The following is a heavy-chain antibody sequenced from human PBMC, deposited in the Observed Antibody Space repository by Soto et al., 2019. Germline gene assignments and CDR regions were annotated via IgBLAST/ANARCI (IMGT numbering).Heavy chain of an antibody. Sequence: SETLSLTCTVSGGSISSSSYYWGWIRQPPGKGLEWIGSMFYSGSTYYNPSLESRVTISVDTSKNQFSLKLTSVTAADTAVYYCARHGYFDSSGYSAFDIWGQGTMVT. CDR2: MFYSGST. D-gene: IGHD3-22*01. CDR1: GGSISSSSYY. CDR3: ARHGYFDSSGYSAFDI. J-gene: IGHJ3*02. V-gene: IGHV4-39*01.